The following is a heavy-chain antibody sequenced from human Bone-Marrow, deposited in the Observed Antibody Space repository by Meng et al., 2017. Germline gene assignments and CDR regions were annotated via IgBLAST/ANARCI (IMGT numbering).Heavy chain of an antibody. Sequence: VQLQESGPGLVKPAQSLSLTCSVSGGSINSAGYYWSWIRQHPGKGLEWIGYIYYTENTYYSPSLKSPMTISLDKSKNQFSLKLNSVTVADTAVYYCARGRASCSSGGCSLGWFDPWGQGTLVTVSS. J-gene: IGHJ5*02. V-gene: IGHV4-31*01. CDR2: IYYTENT. CDR1: GGSINSAGYY. D-gene: IGHD2-15*01. CDR3: ARGRASCSSGGCSLGWFDP.